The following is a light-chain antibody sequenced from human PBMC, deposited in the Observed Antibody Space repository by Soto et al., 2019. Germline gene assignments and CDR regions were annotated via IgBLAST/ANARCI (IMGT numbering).Light chain of an antibody. CDR1: QSLLHSSGHDS. J-gene: IGKJ1*01. V-gene: IGKV2-28*01. CDR3: MQALQTPPT. Sequence: DIVLTQSPLSLPVTPGEPASISCRSSQSLLHSSGHDSLDWYLQKPGQSPQLLFYWASFRASGVPDRYRGSGSGTDFTLKISRVDSDDVGVYYCMQALQTPPTFGQGTKVEIK. CDR2: WAS.